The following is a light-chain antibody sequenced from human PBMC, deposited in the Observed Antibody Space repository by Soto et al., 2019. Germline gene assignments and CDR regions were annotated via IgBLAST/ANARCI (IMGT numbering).Light chain of an antibody. V-gene: IGKV3-15*01. Sequence: EIVMTQSPSTLSVSPGERATLSCRASQSVSSNLAWYQQKPGQAPRLLIYGASTRATGIPARFSGSGSGTESTLTIPSLQSEDVAVYYCQQYNNWPPYTFGQGTKLEIK. CDR1: QSVSSN. J-gene: IGKJ2*01. CDR2: GAS. CDR3: QQYNNWPPYT.